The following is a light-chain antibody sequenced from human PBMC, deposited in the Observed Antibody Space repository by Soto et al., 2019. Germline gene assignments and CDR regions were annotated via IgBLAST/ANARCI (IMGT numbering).Light chain of an antibody. V-gene: IGKV3-15*01. CDR1: QSVHSR. CDR3: QEYNNWRPIT. Sequence: EIVMTQSPAALSVSPGDAATLSCRASQSVHSRLAWYQQKPGQAPRLLIYGASTRATGTPPRFRGSGSGTEFTLTITSLQSEDFAVYYCQEYNNWRPITFGGGTKVDIK. CDR2: GAS. J-gene: IGKJ4*01.